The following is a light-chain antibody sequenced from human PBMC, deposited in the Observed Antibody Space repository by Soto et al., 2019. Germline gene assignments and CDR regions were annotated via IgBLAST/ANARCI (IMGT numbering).Light chain of an antibody. CDR3: QRSYRTPRT. V-gene: IGKV1-39*01. Sequence: DIQMTQSPSSLSASVGDRVTITCRASQSISSYLNWYQQKPGKAPKLLIYTASSLQSGGPSRFSGSGFGTDFPLTISILQPKLFATNNCQRSYRTPRTFGQGPKV. CDR1: QSISSY. CDR2: TAS. J-gene: IGKJ1*01.